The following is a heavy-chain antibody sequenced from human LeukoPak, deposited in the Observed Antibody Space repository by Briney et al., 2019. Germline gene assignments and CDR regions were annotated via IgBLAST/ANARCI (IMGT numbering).Heavy chain of an antibody. V-gene: IGHV1-2*02. Sequence: ASVKVSCKASGYTFTDYCMHWVRQAPGQGFEWMGWINPNDGDTNYAQKFQGRVTMTRDTSISTAHMEVSRLRSDDTAVYYCARANFLYCSSTTCLFDYWGQGTLVTVSS. CDR1: GYTFTDYC. CDR2: INPNDGDT. D-gene: IGHD2-2*01. J-gene: IGHJ4*02. CDR3: ARANFLYCSSTTCLFDY.